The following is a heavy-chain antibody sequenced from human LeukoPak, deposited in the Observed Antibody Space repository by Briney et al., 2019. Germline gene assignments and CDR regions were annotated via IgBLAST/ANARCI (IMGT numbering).Heavy chain of an antibody. Sequence: GASVKVSCKASGYTFTSYAMNWVRQAPGQGLEWMGWINPNSGGTNYAQKFQGRVTMTRDTSISTAYMELSRLRSDDTAVYYCARDHFAFLGYCSGNSCNTAANWGQGTLVTVSS. V-gene: IGHV1-2*02. CDR2: INPNSGGT. CDR1: GYTFTSYA. D-gene: IGHD2-15*01. J-gene: IGHJ4*02. CDR3: ARDHFAFLGYCSGNSCNTAAN.